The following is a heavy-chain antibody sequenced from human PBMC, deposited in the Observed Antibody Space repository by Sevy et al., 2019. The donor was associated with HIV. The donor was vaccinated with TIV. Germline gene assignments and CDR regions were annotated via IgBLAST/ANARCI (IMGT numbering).Heavy chain of an antibody. D-gene: IGHD2-21*01. J-gene: IGHJ4*02. CDR2: FDRTDIT. Sequence: GGSLRLSCEASGFTLSSYTMNWVRQSPEKGLEWVATFDRTDITHYANSVKGRFIISRDTAKNSLFLQMNSPRDDDPAMYFCVRDERAIASHFDYWGRGTLVTVSS. CDR1: GFTLSSYT. V-gene: IGHV3-48*02. CDR3: VRDERAIASHFDY.